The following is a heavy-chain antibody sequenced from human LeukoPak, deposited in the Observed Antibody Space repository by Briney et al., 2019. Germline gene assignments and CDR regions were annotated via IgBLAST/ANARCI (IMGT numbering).Heavy chain of an antibody. V-gene: IGHV4-31*03. CDR3: ARGKWWNWFDP. Sequence: SETLSLTCTVSGGSISSSSYYWGWIRQPPGKGLEWIGYIYYSGSTYYNPSLKSRVTISVDTSKNQFSLKLSSVTAADTAVYYCARGKWWNWFDPWGQGTLVTVSS. D-gene: IGHD2-15*01. J-gene: IGHJ5*02. CDR1: GGSISSSSYY. CDR2: IYYSGST.